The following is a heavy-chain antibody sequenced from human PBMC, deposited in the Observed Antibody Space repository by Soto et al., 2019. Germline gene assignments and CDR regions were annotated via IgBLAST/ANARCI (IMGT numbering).Heavy chain of an antibody. CDR3: ASGRSWYYYDSSGYAGVG. CDR1: GYTLTELS. V-gene: IGHV1-24*01. CDR2: FDPDFGTA. Sequence: ASVKVSCKVSGYTLTELSMHWVRQAPGKGLEWMGGFDPDFGTANYAQKFQGRVTITADESTSTAYMELSSLRSEDTAVYYCASGRSWYYYDSSGYAGVGWGQGTLVTVSS. D-gene: IGHD3-22*01. J-gene: IGHJ4*02.